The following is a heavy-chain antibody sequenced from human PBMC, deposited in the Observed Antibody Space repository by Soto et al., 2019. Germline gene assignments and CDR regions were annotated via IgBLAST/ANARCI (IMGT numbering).Heavy chain of an antibody. CDR1: GYTFTSYA. Sequence: QVQLVQSGAEVKKPGASVKVSCKASGYTFTSYAMHWVRQAPGQRLEWMGWINACNGNTKYSQKFQGRVTITRDTSTSTDYMEVSSLRYEDTAVYYCARGDYYDIHDYWGQGTLVTVSS. J-gene: IGHJ4*02. CDR3: ARGDYYDIHDY. V-gene: IGHV1-3*01. D-gene: IGHD3-22*01. CDR2: INACNGNT.